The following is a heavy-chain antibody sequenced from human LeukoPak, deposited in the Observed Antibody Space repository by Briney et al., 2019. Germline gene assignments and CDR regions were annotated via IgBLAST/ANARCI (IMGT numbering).Heavy chain of an antibody. CDR3: AKGEQGVDY. CDR1: GFPFSNYA. Sequence: GGSLRLSCAASGFPFSNYATNWVRQAPGKGLEWVSAMSGSGGSTHYADSVKGRFTISRDNSKNTLFLQMNSLRAEDTAVYYCAKGEQGVDYWGQGTLVTVSS. CDR2: MSGSGGST. D-gene: IGHD1/OR15-1a*01. V-gene: IGHV3-23*01. J-gene: IGHJ4*02.